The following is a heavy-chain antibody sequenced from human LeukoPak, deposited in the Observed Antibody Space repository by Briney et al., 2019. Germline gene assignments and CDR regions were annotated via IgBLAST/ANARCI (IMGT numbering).Heavy chain of an antibody. CDR3: ARGQTSETPYDSSGPTWYYFDY. Sequence: SETLSLTCTVSGGSISSYYWSWIRQPPGKGLEWIGYIYYSGSTNYNPSLKSRVTISVDTSKNQFSLKLSSVTAADTAVYYCARGQTSETPYDSSGPTWYYFDYWGQGTLVTVSS. V-gene: IGHV4-59*01. CDR1: GGSISSYY. D-gene: IGHD3-22*01. CDR2: IYYSGST. J-gene: IGHJ4*02.